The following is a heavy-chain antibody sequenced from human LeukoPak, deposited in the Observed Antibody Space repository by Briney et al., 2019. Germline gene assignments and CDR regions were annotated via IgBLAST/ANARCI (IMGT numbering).Heavy chain of an antibody. Sequence: PGGSLRLSCAASGFTFSSYWMSWVRQAPGKGLEWVANIKQGGSEKYYVDSVKGRFTISRDNAKNSLYLQMNSLRAEDTAVYYCARDQTVLRFLEWFDYWGQGTLVTVSS. D-gene: IGHD3-3*01. V-gene: IGHV3-7*01. J-gene: IGHJ4*02. CDR3: ARDQTVLRFLEWFDY. CDR2: IKQGGSEK. CDR1: GFTFSSYW.